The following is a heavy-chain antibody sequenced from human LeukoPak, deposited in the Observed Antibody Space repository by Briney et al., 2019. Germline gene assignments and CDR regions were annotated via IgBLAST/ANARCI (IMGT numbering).Heavy chain of an antibody. J-gene: IGHJ4*02. CDR3: ARDSTAAAPGFDY. Sequence: PGGSLRLSCAASGFTVSSNYMSWVRQAPGKGLEWVSVIYSGGSTYYADSVKGRFTISRDNSKNTLYLQMNSLGAEDTAVYYCARDSTAAAPGFDYWGQGTLVTVSS. D-gene: IGHD2-2*01. CDR2: IYSGGST. CDR1: GFTVSSNY. V-gene: IGHV3-53*01.